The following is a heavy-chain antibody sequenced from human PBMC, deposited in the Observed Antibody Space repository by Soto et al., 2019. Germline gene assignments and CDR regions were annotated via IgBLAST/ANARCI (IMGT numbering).Heavy chain of an antibody. J-gene: IGHJ6*02. CDR2: IYPGDSDT. D-gene: IGHD6-13*01. V-gene: IGHV5-51*01. CDR3: ARRSYSSSWFLDV. Sequence: PGESLKISCKGSGYSFTSYWIGWVRQMTGKGLAWMGIIYPGDSDTRYSPSFQGQVTISADKSISAAYLQWSSLKASDTAMYYCARRSYSSSWFLDVWGQGTTVTVSS. CDR1: GYSFTSYW.